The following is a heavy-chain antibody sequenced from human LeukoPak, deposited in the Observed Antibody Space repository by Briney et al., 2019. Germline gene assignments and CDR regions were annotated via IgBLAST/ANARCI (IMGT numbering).Heavy chain of an antibody. CDR1: GFTFGDYA. D-gene: IGHD2-2*01. CDR3: TRDPVVSPYCSSTSCYGS. CDR2: IRSKSYGGIT. J-gene: IGHJ5*02. Sequence: QAGGSLRLSCTASGFTFGDYAMSWFRQAPGKGREGGGFIRSKSYGGITEYAASVKGRFTISRDDSKSIAYLQMNSLKTEDTAVYYCTRDPVVSPYCSSTSCYGSWGQGTLVTVSS. V-gene: IGHV3-49*03.